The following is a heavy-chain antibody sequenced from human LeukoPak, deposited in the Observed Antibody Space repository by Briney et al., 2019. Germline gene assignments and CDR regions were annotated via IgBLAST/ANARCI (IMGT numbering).Heavy chain of an antibody. CDR1: EFTLSIYW. J-gene: IGHJ4*02. CDR2: IKQVGSEI. Sequence: GGSLRLSCAGSEFTLSIYWMSWVRQAPGKGLEWVASIKQVGSEIYYVDSVKGRFTISRDNATSSLYLQINSLRAEDTALYYSARLHQHDSSVFRPFDYWGQGTLVTVSS. D-gene: IGHD3-22*01. CDR3: ARLHQHDSSVFRPFDY. V-gene: IGHV3-7*01.